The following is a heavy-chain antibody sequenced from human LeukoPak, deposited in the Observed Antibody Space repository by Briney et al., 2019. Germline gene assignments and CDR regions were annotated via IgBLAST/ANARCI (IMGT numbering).Heavy chain of an antibody. D-gene: IGHD4-11*01. CDR2: IKYDGSEK. J-gene: IGHJ4*02. CDR3: AFNNNFKY. CDR1: GLSFSGQW. V-gene: IGHV3-7*01. Sequence: GGSLRLSCTASGLSFSGQWMNWVRQSPGQGLEWVANIKYDGSEKYYVDSVKGRFTISREDAKNSLSLQMDSVRPEDTAVYYCAFNNNFKYRGQGTPVSVSS.